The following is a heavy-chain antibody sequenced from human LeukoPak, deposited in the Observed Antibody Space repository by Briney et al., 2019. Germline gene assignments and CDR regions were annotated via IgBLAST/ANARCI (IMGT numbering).Heavy chain of an antibody. V-gene: IGHV4-61*02. Sequence: SETLSLTCTVSGGSISSGSYYWSWIRQPAGKGLEWIGRIFTSGSTKYNPSLKSRVTISVDTSENKISLKLRSVTPADTAIYYCARGYSGYVYYLDSWGQGALVTVSS. D-gene: IGHD5-12*01. CDR3: ARGYSGYVYYLDS. CDR2: IFTSGST. CDR1: GGSISSGSYY. J-gene: IGHJ4*02.